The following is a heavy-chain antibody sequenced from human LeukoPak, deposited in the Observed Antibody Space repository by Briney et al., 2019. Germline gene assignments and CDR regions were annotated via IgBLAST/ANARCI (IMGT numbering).Heavy chain of an antibody. V-gene: IGHV4-59*02. J-gene: IGHJ5*02. D-gene: IGHD2-2*01. CDR2: IYYSGST. CDR3: ARGPAAMLNWFDP. CDR1: GGSVSSYY. Sequence: SETLSLTFTVSGGSVSSYYWSWIRQPPGKGLEWIGYIYYSGSTNYNPSLKSRVTISVDTSKNQFSLKLSSVTAADTAVYYCARGPAAMLNWFDPWGQGTLVTVSS.